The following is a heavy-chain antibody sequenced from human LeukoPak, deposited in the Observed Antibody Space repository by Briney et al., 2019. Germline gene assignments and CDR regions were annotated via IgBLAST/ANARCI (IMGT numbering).Heavy chain of an antibody. CDR3: AREVGATSADY. V-gene: IGHV3-21*01. CDR1: GFTFSSYS. J-gene: IGHJ4*02. Sequence: GGSLRLSCAASGFTFSSYSMNWVRQTPGKGLEWVSSISSSSSYIYYADSVKGRFTISRDNAKNSLYLQMNSLRAEDTAVYYCAREVGATSADYWGQGTLVTVSS. D-gene: IGHD1-26*01. CDR2: ISSSSSYI.